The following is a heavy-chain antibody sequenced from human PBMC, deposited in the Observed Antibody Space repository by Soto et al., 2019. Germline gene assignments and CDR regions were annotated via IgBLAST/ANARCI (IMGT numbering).Heavy chain of an antibody. CDR1: GGSFSGYS. CDR2: INHSGST. CDR3: ARAPQIVAMGQPFDY. D-gene: IGHD5-12*01. J-gene: IGHJ4*02. V-gene: IGHV4-34*01. Sequence: TSETLSLTCAVYGGSFSGYSWNWIRQPPGKGLEWIGEINHSGSTNYNPSLKSRVTISLDTSKNQFSLRLTSLTAADTAVYFCARAPQIVAMGQPFDYWGQGILVTVSS.